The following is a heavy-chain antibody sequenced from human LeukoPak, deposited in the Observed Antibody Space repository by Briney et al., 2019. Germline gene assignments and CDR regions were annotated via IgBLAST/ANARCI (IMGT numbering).Heavy chain of an antibody. J-gene: IGHJ5*02. CDR1: GGSISSYY. CDR3: ARHMVRGVEGWFDP. CDR2: IFYTGST. Sequence: PSETLSLTCTVSGGSISSYYWSWIRQPPGKGLEWIGYIFYTGSTNYNPSLKSRVTISVLTSKNRFSLKLSSVTAADTAVYYCARHMVRGVEGWFDPWGQGTLVTVSS. D-gene: IGHD3-10*01. V-gene: IGHV4-59*01.